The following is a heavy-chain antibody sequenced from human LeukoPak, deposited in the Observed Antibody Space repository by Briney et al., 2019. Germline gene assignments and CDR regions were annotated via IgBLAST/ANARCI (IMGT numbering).Heavy chain of an antibody. J-gene: IGHJ6*02. D-gene: IGHD1-26*01. CDR1: GYSFTSYW. V-gene: IGHV5-51*01. Sequence: GESLKISCKGSGYSFTSYWIGWVRQMPGKGLEWMGIIYPGDSDTRYSPSFQGQVTISADKSISTAYLQWSSLKTSDTAMYYCARHWDSGSYYGTIYYGMDVWGQGTTVTVSS. CDR2: IYPGDSDT. CDR3: ARHWDSGSYYGTIYYGMDV.